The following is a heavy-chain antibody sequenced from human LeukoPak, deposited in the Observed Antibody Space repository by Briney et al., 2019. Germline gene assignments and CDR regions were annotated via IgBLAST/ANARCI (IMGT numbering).Heavy chain of an antibody. J-gene: IGHJ3*02. CDR1: GGSISSGDYY. V-gene: IGHV4-30-4*01. CDR3: ARDRRTGLGFDI. Sequence: SETLSLTCTVSGGSISSGDYYWSWIRQPPGKGLEWIGYIYYSGSTYYNPSLRSRVTISVDTSKNQFSLKLSSVTAADTAVYYCARDRRTGLGFDIWGQGTMVTVSS. CDR2: IYYSGST.